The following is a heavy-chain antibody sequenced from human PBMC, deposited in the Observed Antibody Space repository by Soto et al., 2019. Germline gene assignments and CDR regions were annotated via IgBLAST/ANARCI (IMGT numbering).Heavy chain of an antibody. D-gene: IGHD3-22*01. CDR1: GDSITRSNFY. CDR3: ARHKTTMLTVVSAFDP. Sequence: PSETLSLTCTVSGDSITRSNFYWGWIRQPPGKGLEWLGSIFYSGSTFYNPALKSRVTFSVDTSKNHFSLKLRSVTAADTAVYYCARHKTTMLTVVSAFDPWGPGTLVTVSS. V-gene: IGHV4-39*02. CDR2: IFYSGST. J-gene: IGHJ5*02.